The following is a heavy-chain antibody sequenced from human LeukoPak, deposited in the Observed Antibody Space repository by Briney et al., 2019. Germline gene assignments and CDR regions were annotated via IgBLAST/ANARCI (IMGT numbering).Heavy chain of an antibody. J-gene: IGHJ4*02. D-gene: IGHD6-6*01. CDR1: GFTVSSNF. V-gene: IGHV3-21*01. Sequence: PGGSLRLSCAASGFTVSSNFMSWVRQAPGKGLEWVSSISSTSSYIYYADSVKGRFTISRDNAKNSLYLQMNSLRAEDTAVYYCARGGPSRYSSSSSFQYWGQGTLVTVSS. CDR3: ARGGPSRYSSSSSFQY. CDR2: ISSTSSYI.